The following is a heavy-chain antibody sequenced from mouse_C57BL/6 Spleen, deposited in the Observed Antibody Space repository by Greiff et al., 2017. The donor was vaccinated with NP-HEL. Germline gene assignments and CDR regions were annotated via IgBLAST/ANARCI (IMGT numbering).Heavy chain of an antibody. Sequence: QVQLKESGPGLVAPSQSLSITCTVSGFSLTSYGVDWVRQSPGKGLEWLGVIWGVGSTNYNSALKSRLSISKDNSKSQVFLKMNRLQTDDTAMYYCARTYYGSPGAMDYWGQGTSVTVSS. CDR1: GFSLTSYG. CDR2: IWGVGST. CDR3: ARTYYGSPGAMDY. D-gene: IGHD1-1*01. J-gene: IGHJ4*01. V-gene: IGHV2-6*01.